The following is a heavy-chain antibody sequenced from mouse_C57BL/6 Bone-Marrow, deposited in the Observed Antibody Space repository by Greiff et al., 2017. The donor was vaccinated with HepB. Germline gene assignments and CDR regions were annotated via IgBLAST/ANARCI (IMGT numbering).Heavy chain of an antibody. J-gene: IGHJ3*01. CDR2: INPNNGGT. Sequence: EVQRVETGPELVKPGASVKIPCKASGYTFTDYNMDWVKQSHGKSLEWIGDINPNNGGTIYNQKFKGKATLTVDKSSSTAYMELRSLTSEDTAVYYCARSNWAWFAYWGQGTLVTVSA. CDR1: GYTFTDYN. D-gene: IGHD4-1*01. CDR3: ARSNWAWFAY. V-gene: IGHV1-18*01.